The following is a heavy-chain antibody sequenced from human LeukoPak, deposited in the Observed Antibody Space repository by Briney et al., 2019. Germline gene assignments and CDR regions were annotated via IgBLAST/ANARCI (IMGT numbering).Heavy chain of an antibody. Sequence: SETLSLTCTVSGGSISSYYWSWIRQPPGKGLEWIGYIYYSGSTNHNPSLKSRVTISVDTSKNQFSLKLSSVTAADTAVYYCARDRERYYGSGSFDYWGQGTLVTVSS. CDR1: GGSISSYY. V-gene: IGHV4-59*01. J-gene: IGHJ4*02. CDR2: IYYSGST. D-gene: IGHD3-10*01. CDR3: ARDRERYYGSGSFDY.